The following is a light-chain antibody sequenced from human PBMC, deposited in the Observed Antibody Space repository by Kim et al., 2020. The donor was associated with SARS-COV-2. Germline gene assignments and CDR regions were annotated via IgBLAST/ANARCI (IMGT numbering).Light chain of an antibody. J-gene: IGLJ3*02. CDR2: QDR. Sequence: SVSPGQTASITCSGDELGDKNACWYQKKPGQSPVLVIYQDRKRPSGIPERFSGSNSGNTATLTISGTQAMDEANYYCQAWGSSTWVFGGGTQLTVL. CDR1: ELGDKN. CDR3: QAWGSSTWV. V-gene: IGLV3-1*01.